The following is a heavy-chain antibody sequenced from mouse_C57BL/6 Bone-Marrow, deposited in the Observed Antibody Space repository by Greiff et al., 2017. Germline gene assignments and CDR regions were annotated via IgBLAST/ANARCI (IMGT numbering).Heavy chain of an antibody. J-gene: IGHJ4*01. CDR2: ISSGGSYT. CDR1: GFTFSSYG. CDR3: ARRGNCYAMDY. V-gene: IGHV5-6*02. Sequence: EVKLVESGGDLVKPGGSLKLSCAASGFTFSSYGMSWVRQTPDKRLEWVATISSGGSYTYYPDSVKGRFTISRDNAKHTRYLQMSSLKSEDTAMYDCARRGNCYAMDYWGQGTSVTVSS.